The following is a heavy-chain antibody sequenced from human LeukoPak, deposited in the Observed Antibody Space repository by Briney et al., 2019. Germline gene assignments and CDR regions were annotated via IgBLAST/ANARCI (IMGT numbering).Heavy chain of an antibody. D-gene: IGHD7-27*01. V-gene: IGHV3-74*01. CDR3: ARGGLPGGFDY. CDR2: INIDGNRI. Sequence: GGSLRLSCAASGFTVSNSWMFRVRQAPGKGLMNVSEINIDGNRIRYVDSVKGRFTISRDGAKNTLFLQMNSLRDDDTAMYYCARGGLPGGFDYWGQGILVTVSS. CDR1: GFTVSNSW. J-gene: IGHJ4*02.